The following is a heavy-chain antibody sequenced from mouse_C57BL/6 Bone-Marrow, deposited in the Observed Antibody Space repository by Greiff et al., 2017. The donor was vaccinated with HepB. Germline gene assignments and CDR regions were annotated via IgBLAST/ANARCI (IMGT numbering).Heavy chain of an antibody. V-gene: IGHV1-26*01. CDR2: INPNNGGT. D-gene: IGHD1-1*01. J-gene: IGHJ3*01. CDR1: GYTFTDYY. CDR3: ARLYYYGSRAY. Sequence: EVQLQQSGPELVKPGASVKISCKASGYTFTDYYMNWVKQSHGKSLEWIGDINPNNGGTSYNQKFKGKATLTVDKSSSTAYMELRSLTSEDSAVYYCARLYYYGSRAYWGQGTLVTVSA.